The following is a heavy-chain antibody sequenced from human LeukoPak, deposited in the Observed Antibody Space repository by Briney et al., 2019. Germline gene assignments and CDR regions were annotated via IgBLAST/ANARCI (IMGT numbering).Heavy chain of an antibody. CDR2: ISYDGNNK. CDR1: GFTFSSYA. J-gene: IGHJ5*02. CDR3: ARERIAAVGTGWFDP. V-gene: IGHV3-30*04. Sequence: GRSLRLSCEASGFTFSSYAMHWVRQAPGKGLGWVAVISYDGNNKYYADSVKGRFTISRDNSKNTLYLQMNSLRAEDTAVYYCARERIAAVGTGWFDPWGQGTLVTVSS. D-gene: IGHD6-13*01.